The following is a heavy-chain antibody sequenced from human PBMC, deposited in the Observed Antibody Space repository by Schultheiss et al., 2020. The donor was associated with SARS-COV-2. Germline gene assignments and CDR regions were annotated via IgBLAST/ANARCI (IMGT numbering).Heavy chain of an antibody. V-gene: IGHV1-2*02. CDR1: GYTFTGYY. D-gene: IGHD3-22*01. CDR2: INPNSGGT. Sequence: ASVKVSCKASGYTFTGYYMHWVRQAPGQGLEWMGWINPNSGGTNYAQKFQGRVTMTRDTSISTAYMELSRLRSDDTAVYYCARAPQYYYDDAFDIWGQGTTVTVSS. J-gene: IGHJ3*02. CDR3: ARAPQYYYDDAFDI.